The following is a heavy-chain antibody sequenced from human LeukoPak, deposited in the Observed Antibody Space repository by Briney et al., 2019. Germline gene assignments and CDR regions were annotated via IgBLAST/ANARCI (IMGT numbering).Heavy chain of an antibody. D-gene: IGHD2-2*01. CDR2: IYSGGST. Sequence: PGGSLRLSCSAPGFTVSSNYMSWVRQAPGKGLEWVSVIYSGGSTYYADTVKGRFTISRDNSKNTLYLQMKSLRVEDTAVYYCARGQSCSSTSCFFDYWGQGTLVTVSS. J-gene: IGHJ4*02. CDR1: GFTVSSNY. CDR3: ARGQSCSSTSCFFDY. V-gene: IGHV3-53*01.